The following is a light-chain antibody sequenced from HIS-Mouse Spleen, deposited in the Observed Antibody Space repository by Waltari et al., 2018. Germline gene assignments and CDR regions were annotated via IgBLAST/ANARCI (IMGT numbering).Light chain of an antibody. CDR3: QAWDSSYSV. CDR2: QDS. Sequence: SYELTQPPSVSVSPGQTASITCSGDKLGDKYACWYQQKPGQSPVLVIYQDSKRPSGIHERFSGSNSGNTATLTISGTQAMDEADYYCQAWDSSYSVFGGGTKLTVL. J-gene: IGLJ2*01. V-gene: IGLV3-1*01. CDR1: KLGDKY.